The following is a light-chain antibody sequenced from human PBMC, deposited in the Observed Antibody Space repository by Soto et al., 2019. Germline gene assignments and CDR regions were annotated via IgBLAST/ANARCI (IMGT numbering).Light chain of an antibody. V-gene: IGLV1-47*01. CDR3: AAWDDSLSGYV. J-gene: IGLJ1*01. CDR1: SSNIGSNY. Sequence: QPVLTQPPSASGTPGQRVTISCSGSSSNIGSNYVSWYQQLPGTAPKLLIYNNNQRPSGVPDRFSGSKSGTSASLAISGLRSEDEADYYCAAWDDSLSGYVFGTGTKLTVL. CDR2: NNN.